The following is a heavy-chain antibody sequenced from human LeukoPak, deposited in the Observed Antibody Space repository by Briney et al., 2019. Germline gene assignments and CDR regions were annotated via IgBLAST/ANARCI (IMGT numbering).Heavy chain of an antibody. D-gene: IGHD1-14*01. CDR2: IIHSGST. CDR1: GGSFSGYY. CDR3: ARGTGTTAWHLQH. J-gene: IGHJ1*01. Sequence: SETLSLTCAVYGGSFSGYYWSWIRQPPGKGLEWIGEIIHSGSTNYNPSLKSRVTISADTSKYQVSLKVTSVTAADTAVYYCARGTGTTAWHLQHWGQGTMVTVSS. V-gene: IGHV4-34*01.